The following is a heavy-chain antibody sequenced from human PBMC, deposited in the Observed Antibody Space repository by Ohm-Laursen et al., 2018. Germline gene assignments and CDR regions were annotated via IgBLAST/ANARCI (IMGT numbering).Heavy chain of an antibody. Sequence: SLRLSCAASGFTFSSYEMNWVRQAPGKGLEWVSYISSSGSTIYYADSVKGRFTISRDNAKNSLYLQMNSLRAEDTAVYYCAVYGSGSSLYYYYYGMDVWGQGTMVTVSS. J-gene: IGHJ6*02. V-gene: IGHV3-48*03. D-gene: IGHD3-10*01. CDR3: AVYGSGSSLYYYYYGMDV. CDR2: ISSSGSTI. CDR1: GFTFSSYE.